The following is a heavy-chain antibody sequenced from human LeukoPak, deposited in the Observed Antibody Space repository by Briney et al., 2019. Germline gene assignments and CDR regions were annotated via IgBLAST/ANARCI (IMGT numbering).Heavy chain of an antibody. V-gene: IGHV3-64*04. CDR3: AKDSRRYYFDY. D-gene: IGHD2-2*01. Sequence: GGSLRLSCSASGFVFTIYTMYWVRQAPGKGPEYVSTISGSGNGFSIYYADSVKGRFTISRDDSKNTLYLQMNSLRAEDTAVYYCAKDSRRYYFDYWGQGTLVTVSS. CDR1: GFVFTIYT. CDR2: ISGSGNGFSI. J-gene: IGHJ4*02.